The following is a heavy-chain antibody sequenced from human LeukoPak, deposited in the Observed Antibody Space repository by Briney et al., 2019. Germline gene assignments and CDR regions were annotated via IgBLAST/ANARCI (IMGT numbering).Heavy chain of an antibody. CDR2: ISYDGSTK. J-gene: IGHJ4*02. CDR1: GFTFSSYV. Sequence: GGSLRLSCAASGFTFSSYVMHWVRQAPGKGLEWVAVISYDGSTKYYADSVKGRFTISRDSSKSTLYLQIYSLRAEDTAVYYCARTPEADCTSIRCYLFDYWGQGTLVTVSS. CDR3: ARTPEADCTSIRCYLFDY. D-gene: IGHD2-2*01. V-gene: IGHV3-30-3*01.